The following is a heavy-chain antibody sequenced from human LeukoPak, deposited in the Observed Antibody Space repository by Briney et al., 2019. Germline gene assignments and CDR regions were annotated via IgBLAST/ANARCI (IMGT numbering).Heavy chain of an antibody. CDR2: IYYSGST. CDR1: GGSISSSTYY. V-gene: IGHV4-39*01. CDR3: ARLLGAATDPFDY. D-gene: IGHD2-15*01. Sequence: SETLSLTCTVSGGSISSSTYYWGWIRQPPWTCLEWFGSIYYSGSTYYTPSLKSPVSISVDSSQNQFSLKVTYVTAADTAVYYCARLLGAATDPFDYWGQGTLVTVSS. J-gene: IGHJ4*02.